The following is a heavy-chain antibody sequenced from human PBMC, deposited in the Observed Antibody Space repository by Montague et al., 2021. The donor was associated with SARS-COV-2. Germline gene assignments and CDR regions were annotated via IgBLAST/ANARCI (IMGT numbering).Heavy chain of an antibody. J-gene: IGHJ4*02. CDR2: IDWDDDK. V-gene: IGHV2-70*11. CDR3: ARKIAGATVLDY. Sequence: PALVTPTQTLTLTCTFSGFSLSTSGMCVSWIRQPPGKALEWLARIDWDDDKYYSTSLKTRLTIFKDTSKNQVVLTMTNMDPVDTATYYCARKIAGATVLDYWGQGTLVTVSS. D-gene: IGHD1-26*01. CDR1: GFSLSTSGMC.